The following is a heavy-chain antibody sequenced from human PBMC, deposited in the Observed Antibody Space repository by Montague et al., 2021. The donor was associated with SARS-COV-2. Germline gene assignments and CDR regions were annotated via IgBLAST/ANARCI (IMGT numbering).Heavy chain of an antibody. Sequence: SETLSLTCTVSGASISGSIISNYWSWIRQPPGKGLEWIGYILCSGSTNYNPSLKSRVTMSVDTSKNQFSLNVSSVTAADTAVYYCARGVRDYGGRYFFDYWGQGTLVTVSS. CDR2: ILCSGST. D-gene: IGHD4-23*01. V-gene: IGHV4-61*01. J-gene: IGHJ4*02. CDR3: ARGVRDYGGRYFFDY. CDR1: GASISGSIISNY.